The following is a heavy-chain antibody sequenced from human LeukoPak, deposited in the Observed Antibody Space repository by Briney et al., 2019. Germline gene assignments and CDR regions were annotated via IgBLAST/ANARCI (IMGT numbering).Heavy chain of an antibody. V-gene: IGHV4-39*07. J-gene: IGHJ4*02. D-gene: IGHD5-18*01. Sequence: PSETLSLTCTVSGGSISSSSYYWGWIRQPPGKGLEWIGSIYYSGSTYYNPSLKSRVTISVDTSKNQFSLKLSSVTAADTAVYYCARGGPIQLWLHWGQGTLVTVSS. CDR2: IYYSGST. CDR3: ARGGPIQLWLH. CDR1: GGSISSSSYY.